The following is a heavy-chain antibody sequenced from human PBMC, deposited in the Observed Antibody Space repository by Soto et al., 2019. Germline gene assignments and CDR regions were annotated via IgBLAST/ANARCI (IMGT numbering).Heavy chain of an antibody. J-gene: IGHJ5*02. Sequence: QVQLVQSGAEVKKHGASVKVSCKASGYTFTSYGISWVRQAPGQGLEWMGWISAYNGNTNYAQKLQGRVTMTTDTSTSTAYMELRSLRSDDTAVYYCAREVAAAGTPWNWFDPWGQGTLVTVSS. V-gene: IGHV1-18*01. CDR3: AREVAAAGTPWNWFDP. D-gene: IGHD6-13*01. CDR2: ISAYNGNT. CDR1: GYTFTSYG.